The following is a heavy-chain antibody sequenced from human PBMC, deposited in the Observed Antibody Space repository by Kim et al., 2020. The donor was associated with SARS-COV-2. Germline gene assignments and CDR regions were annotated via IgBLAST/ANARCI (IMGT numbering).Heavy chain of an antibody. CDR2: ISSSGSTR. CDR1: GFTFGSYS. J-gene: IGHJ4*02. D-gene: IGHD5-12*01. CDR3: AIYSGYSDY. V-gene: IGHV3-48*01. Sequence: GGSLRLSCAASGFTFGSYSMNWVRQAPGKGLEWVSYISSSGSTRYYADSVKGRFTVSRDNAKNSLYLQMNSLRAEDTAVYYCAIYSGYSDYWGQGTLVTVSS.